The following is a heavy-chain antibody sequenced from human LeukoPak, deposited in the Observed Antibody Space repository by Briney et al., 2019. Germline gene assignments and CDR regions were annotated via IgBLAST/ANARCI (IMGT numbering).Heavy chain of an antibody. V-gene: IGHV3-53*01. J-gene: IGHJ3*02. Sequence: GGSLRLSCAASGFTISSNYMSWVRQAPGKGLEWVSLVYGGASTNYADSVKDRFTISRDNSKNTLYLQMNSLRAEDTAVYYCARDQRDAFDIWGQGTMVTVSS. CDR1: GFTISSNY. CDR3: ARDQRDAFDI. CDR2: VYGGAST.